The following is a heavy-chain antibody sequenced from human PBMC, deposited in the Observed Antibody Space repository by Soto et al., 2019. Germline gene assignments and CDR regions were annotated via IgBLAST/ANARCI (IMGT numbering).Heavy chain of an antibody. CDR1: GGSISSGDYY. D-gene: IGHD3-22*01. V-gene: IGHV4-30-4*01. CDR2: IYDSGST. J-gene: IGHJ4*02. Sequence: QVQLQESGPGLVKPSQTLSLTCTVSGGSISSGDYYWSWIRQPPGKGLEWIGYIYDSGSTYYNPSLKTRVTISVDTSKNQFSPKLSSVTAADTGVYYCARSSSGYPEDYWGQGTLVTVSS. CDR3: ARSSSGYPEDY.